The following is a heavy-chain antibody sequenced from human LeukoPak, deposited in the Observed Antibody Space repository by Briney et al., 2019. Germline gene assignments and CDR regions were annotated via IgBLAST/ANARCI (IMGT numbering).Heavy chain of an antibody. CDR3: AIGGLMSSSWSFDY. D-gene: IGHD6-13*01. CDR2: IYTSGST. V-gene: IGHV4-61*02. J-gene: IGHJ4*02. CDR1: GNSISSGDYY. Sequence: SETLSLTCTVSGNSISSGDYYWSWIRQPAGKGLEWIGRIYTSGSTTYNPSLKSRVTISGDTSENQFSLRLSSVTAADTAVYYCAIGGLMSSSWSFDYWGQGTLVTVSS.